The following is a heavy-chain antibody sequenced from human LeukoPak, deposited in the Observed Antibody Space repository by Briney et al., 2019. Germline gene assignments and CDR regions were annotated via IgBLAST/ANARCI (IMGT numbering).Heavy chain of an antibody. V-gene: IGHV3-30*18. J-gene: IGHJ4*02. Sequence: GRSLRLSCAASGFTFSSYGMHRVRQAPGKGLEWVAVISYDGSNKYYADSVKGRFTISRDNSKNTLYLQMNSLRAEDTAVYYCAKAPPVTTYYFDYWGQGTLVTVSS. CDR1: GFTFSSYG. CDR2: ISYDGSNK. CDR3: AKAPPVTTYYFDY. D-gene: IGHD4-17*01.